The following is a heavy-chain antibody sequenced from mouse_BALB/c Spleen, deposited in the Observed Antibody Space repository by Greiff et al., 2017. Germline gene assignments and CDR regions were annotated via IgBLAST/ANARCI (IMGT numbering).Heavy chain of an antibody. J-gene: IGHJ3*01. D-gene: IGHD2-4*01. V-gene: IGHV3-8*02. CDR3: ARSGYDYDLAWFAY. Sequence: EVKLVESGPSLVKPSQTLSLTCSVTGDSITSGYWNWIRKFPGNKLEYMGYISYSGSTYYNPSLKSRISITRDTSKNQYYLQLNSVTTEDTATYYCARSGYDYDLAWFAYWGQGTLVTVSA. CDR2: ISYSGST. CDR1: GDSITSGY.